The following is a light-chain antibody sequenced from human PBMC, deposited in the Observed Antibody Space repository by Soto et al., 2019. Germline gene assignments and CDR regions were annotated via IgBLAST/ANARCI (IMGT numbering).Light chain of an antibody. Sequence: QSVLTQPPSASGTPGQRVTISCSGSNSNIGSNLVTWYQQLPGTAPKCLIYSDNQRPSGVPDRSSGSRSGTSASLAISGLQSEDEAEYYCAAWDDSLRGRVFGGGTQLTVL. V-gene: IGLV1-44*01. CDR3: AAWDDSLRGRV. CDR1: NSNIGSNL. J-gene: IGLJ7*01. CDR2: SDN.